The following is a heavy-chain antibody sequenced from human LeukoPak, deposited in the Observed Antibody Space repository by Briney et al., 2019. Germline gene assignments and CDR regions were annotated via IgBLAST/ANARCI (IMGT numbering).Heavy chain of an antibody. D-gene: IGHD3-22*01. J-gene: IGHJ4*02. V-gene: IGHV3-30*02. Sequence: GGSLRLSCAASGFTFSSYGMHWVRQAPGKGLEWVAFIRYDGSNKYYADSVKGRFTISRDNSKNTLYLQMNSLRAEDTAVYYCAKKTYYYDSSGDDYWGQGTLVTVSS. CDR3: AKKTYYYDSSGDDY. CDR1: GFTFSSYG. CDR2: IRYDGSNK.